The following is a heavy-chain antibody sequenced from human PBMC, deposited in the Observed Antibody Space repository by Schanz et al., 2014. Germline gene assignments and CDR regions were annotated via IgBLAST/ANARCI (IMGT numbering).Heavy chain of an antibody. Sequence: EVQLVESGGGLVQPGGSLRLSCAASGFTFSSYSMNWVRQAPGKGLGWVSYISSSSSTRYYADSVKGRFTISRDNAKNSLFLQMNSLRAEDTAVYFCAKIERNEDWGQGTVVTVSS. J-gene: IGHJ4*02. CDR3: AKIERNED. CDR2: ISSSSSTR. D-gene: IGHD1-1*01. CDR1: GFTFSSYS. V-gene: IGHV3-48*01.